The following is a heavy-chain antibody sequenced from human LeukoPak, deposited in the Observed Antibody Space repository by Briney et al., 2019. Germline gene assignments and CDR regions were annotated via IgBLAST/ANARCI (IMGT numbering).Heavy chain of an antibody. Sequence: GGSLRLSCAASGFTFSSYGMHWVGQAPGKGLEWVAVIWYDGSNKYYADSVKGRFTISRDNSKNTLYLQMNSLRAEDTAVYYCARSFEGATTYYYYGMDVWGQGTTVTVSS. CDR3: ARSFEGATTYYYYGMDV. CDR2: IWYDGSNK. CDR1: GFTFSSYG. J-gene: IGHJ6*02. V-gene: IGHV3-33*01. D-gene: IGHD1-26*01.